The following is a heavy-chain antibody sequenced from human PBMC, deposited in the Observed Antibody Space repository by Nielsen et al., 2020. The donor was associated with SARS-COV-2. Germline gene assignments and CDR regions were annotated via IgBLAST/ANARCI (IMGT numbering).Heavy chain of an antibody. CDR2: ISWNSGSI. J-gene: IGHJ4*02. CDR3: ARDVRYCSSTSCLYYFDY. V-gene: IGHV3-9*01. Sequence: SLKISCAASGFTFDDYTMHWVRQAPGKGLEWVSGISWNSGSIGYADSVKGRFTISRDNAKNSLYLQMNSLRAEDTAVYYCARDVRYCSSTSCLYYFDYWGQGTLVTVSS. CDR1: GFTFDDYT. D-gene: IGHD2-2*01.